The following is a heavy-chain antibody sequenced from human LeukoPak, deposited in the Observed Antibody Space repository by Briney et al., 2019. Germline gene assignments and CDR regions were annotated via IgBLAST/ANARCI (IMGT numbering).Heavy chain of an antibody. CDR1: GFTVTNNY. D-gene: IGHD6-13*01. CDR2: IYSGGST. Sequence: PGGSLRLSCAAPGFTVTNNYMSWVRQAPGKGLEWGSVIYSGGSTSYADSGKGRFTISRGNSKNTLYLQMNSLRAEDTAVYYCARVLQLAPSYIDYWGQGTLVTVSS. CDR3: ARVLQLAPSYIDY. J-gene: IGHJ4*02. V-gene: IGHV3-53*01.